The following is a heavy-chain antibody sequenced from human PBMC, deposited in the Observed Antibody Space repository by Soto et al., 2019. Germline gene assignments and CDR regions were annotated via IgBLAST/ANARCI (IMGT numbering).Heavy chain of an antibody. Sequence: GGSLRLSCAASGFTFSSYGMHWVRQAPGKGLEWVAVISYDGSNKYYADSVKGRFTISRDNSKNTLYLQMNSLRAEDTAVYYCARTYYYDSSGYSRTRYYYYYGMDVWGQGTTVTVSS. V-gene: IGHV3-30*03. CDR1: GFTFSSYG. J-gene: IGHJ6*02. CDR3: ARTYYYDSSGYSRTRYYYYYGMDV. D-gene: IGHD3-22*01. CDR2: ISYDGSNK.